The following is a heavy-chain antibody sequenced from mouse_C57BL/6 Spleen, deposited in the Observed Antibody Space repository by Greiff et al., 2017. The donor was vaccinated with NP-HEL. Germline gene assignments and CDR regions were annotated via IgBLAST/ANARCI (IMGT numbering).Heavy chain of an antibody. D-gene: IGHD1-1*01. CDR2: ISDGGSYT. CDR3: AREGYGSSYWYFDV. Sequence: DVQLVESGGGLVKPGGSLKLSCAASGFTFSSYAMSWVRQTPEKRLEWVATISDGGSYTYYPDNVKGRFTIARENAKNNLYLQMSHLKSEDTAMYYCAREGYGSSYWYFDVWGTGTTVTVSS. V-gene: IGHV5-4*01. CDR1: GFTFSSYA. J-gene: IGHJ1*03.